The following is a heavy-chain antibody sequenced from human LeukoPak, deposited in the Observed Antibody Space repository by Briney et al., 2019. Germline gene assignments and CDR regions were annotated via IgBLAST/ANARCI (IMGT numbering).Heavy chain of an antibody. Sequence: PGRSLRLSCAASGFTFSSYAMSWVRQAPGKGLGWVSAISGSGGSTYYADSVKGRFTISRDNSKNTLYLQMNSLRAEDTAVYYCAKPRGSIAAAGAPFDYWGQGTLVTVSS. CDR3: AKPRGSIAAAGAPFDY. CDR1: GFTFSSYA. J-gene: IGHJ4*02. V-gene: IGHV3-23*01. CDR2: ISGSGGST. D-gene: IGHD6-13*01.